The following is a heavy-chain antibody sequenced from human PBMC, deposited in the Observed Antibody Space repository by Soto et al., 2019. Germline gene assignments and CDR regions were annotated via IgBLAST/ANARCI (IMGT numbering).Heavy chain of an antibody. D-gene: IGHD2-8*01. CDR2: ISGSGGST. Sequence: GGSLRLSCAASGFTFSSYAMSWVRQAPGKGLEWVSAISGSGGSTYYADSVKGRFTISRDNSKNTLYLQMNSLRAEDTAVYYCTKDGISVLMVYAMDSYGMDVWGQGTRVPVSS. V-gene: IGHV3-23*01. J-gene: IGHJ6*02. CDR3: TKDGISVLMVYAMDSYGMDV. CDR1: GFTFSSYA.